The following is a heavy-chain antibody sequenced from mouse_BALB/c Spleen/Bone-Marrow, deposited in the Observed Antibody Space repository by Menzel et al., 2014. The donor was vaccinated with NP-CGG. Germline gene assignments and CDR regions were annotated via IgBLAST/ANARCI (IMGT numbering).Heavy chain of an antibody. V-gene: IGHV1S137*01. CDR1: GYTFTDYA. CDR2: ISTYYGDA. CDR3: ARSEGLDY. Sequence: QVQLQQSGAELVRPGVSVKISCKGSGYTFTDYALHWVKQSHAKSLEWIGIISTYYGDASYNQKFKGKATMTVDKSSSTAYMELARMTSEDSAIYYCARSEGLDYWGQGTPLTVSS. J-gene: IGHJ2*01.